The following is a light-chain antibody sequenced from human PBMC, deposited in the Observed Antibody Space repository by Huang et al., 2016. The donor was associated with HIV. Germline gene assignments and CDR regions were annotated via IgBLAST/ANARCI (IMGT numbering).Light chain of an antibody. V-gene: IGKV1-27*01. CDR2: AAS. J-gene: IGKJ1*01. CDR1: QDINNY. Sequence: DIQMTQYPSSLSASVGDRVTITCRASQDINNYLAWYQQKAGQVHKLLIYAASSLQSGVPSRFSGSGSGTDFTLSITSLQPEDVAIYYCQKYDSVPRTFGQGTKVDIK. CDR3: QKYDSVPRT.